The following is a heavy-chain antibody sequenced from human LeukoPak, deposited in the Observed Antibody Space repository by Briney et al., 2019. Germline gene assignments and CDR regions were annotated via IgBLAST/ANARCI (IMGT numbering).Heavy chain of an antibody. D-gene: IGHD3-22*01. V-gene: IGHV3-43*01. J-gene: IGHJ4*02. CDR3: AKDMNPYYYDSSGYLTDY. Sequence: GGSLRLSCAASGFTFDDYTMHWVRQAPGKGLEWVSLISCSGGSTYYADSVKGRFTISRDNSKNSLYLQMNSLRTEDTALYYCAKDMNPYYYDSSGYLTDYWGQGTLVTVSS. CDR2: ISCSGGST. CDR1: GFTFDDYT.